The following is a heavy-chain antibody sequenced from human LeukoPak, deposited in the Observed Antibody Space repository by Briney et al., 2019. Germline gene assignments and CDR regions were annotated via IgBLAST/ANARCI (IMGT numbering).Heavy chain of an antibody. V-gene: IGHV1-2*02. J-gene: IGHJ6*03. Sequence: GASVKVSCKASGYTFTGYYMHWVRQAPGQGLEWMGWINPNSGGTNYAQKFQGRVTMTRDTSISTAYMELSRLRSDDTAVYYCARGVTGKLYYYYYMDVWGKGTTVTVSS. D-gene: IGHD1-20*01. CDR3: ARGVTGKLYYYYYMDV. CDR1: GYTFTGYY. CDR2: INPNSGGT.